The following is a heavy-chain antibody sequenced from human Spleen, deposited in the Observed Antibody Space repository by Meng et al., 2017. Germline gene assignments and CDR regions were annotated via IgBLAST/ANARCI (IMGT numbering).Heavy chain of an antibody. J-gene: IGHJ6*02. CDR1: GFTFSSYN. V-gene: IGHV3-21*01. CDR2: ISSGSIYI. D-gene: IGHD6-19*01. CDR3: ARVGSKPGYYRGYYYYYYGMDV. Sequence: GESLKISCAASGFTFSSYNMNWVRQAPGKGLEWVSSISSGSIYIYYADSVRGRLTISRDNANNSLFLQMNNLRAEDTAVYYCARVGSKPGYYRGYYYYYYGMDVWGQGTTVTVSS.